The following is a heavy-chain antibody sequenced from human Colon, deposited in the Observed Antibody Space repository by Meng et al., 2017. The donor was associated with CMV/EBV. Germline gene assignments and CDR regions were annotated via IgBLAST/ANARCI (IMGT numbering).Heavy chain of an antibody. J-gene: IGHJ4*02. CDR3: VRGGYSGTQTGGVQEY. Sequence: HVKLPEAVPGLVKPSGTLCPTCTVSGGSISTYSWSLIRQPAGEGLEWLGRISTNRNTDYNPSLNSRATIWLDTSNNQFSLKLTSVSAADTAVYYCVRGGYSGTQTGGVQEYWGQGTLVTVSS. CDR2: ISTNRNT. V-gene: IGHV4-4*07. D-gene: IGHD5-12*01. CDR1: GGSISTYS.